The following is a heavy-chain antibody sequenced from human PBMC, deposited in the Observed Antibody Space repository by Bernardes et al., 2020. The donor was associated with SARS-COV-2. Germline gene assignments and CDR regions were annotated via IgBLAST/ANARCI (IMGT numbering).Heavy chain of an antibody. Sequence: SDPLSLTCTVSGDSISSHSWNWIRQPAGAGLEWIGRFSPRGYNSQNPSLKSRVTISGDTAKNQFSLNLYSVTAADTAIYYFARDPFRSSFDIWGQGTLVTVSS. D-gene: IGHD3-10*01. J-gene: IGHJ4*02. V-gene: IGHV4-4*07. CDR1: GDSISSHS. CDR3: ARDPFRSSFDI. CDR2: FSPRGYN.